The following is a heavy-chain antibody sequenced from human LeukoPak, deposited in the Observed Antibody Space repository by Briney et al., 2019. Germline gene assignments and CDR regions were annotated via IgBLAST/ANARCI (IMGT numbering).Heavy chain of an antibody. V-gene: IGHV3-23*01. CDR1: GFTFSSYA. CDR2: ISGSGGST. Sequence: PGGPLRLPCAASGFTFSSYAMSWVRQAPGKGWEGCSAISGSGGSTYYADSAKGRFTISRDNSKNLLYLQMNSLRAEDTAVYYCAKQSSGKYQLLLGYWGQGTLVTVSS. CDR3: AKQSSGKYQLLLGY. J-gene: IGHJ4*02. D-gene: IGHD2-2*01.